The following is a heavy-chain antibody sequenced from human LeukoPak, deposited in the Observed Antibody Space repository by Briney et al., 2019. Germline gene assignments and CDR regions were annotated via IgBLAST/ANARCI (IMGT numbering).Heavy chain of an antibody. J-gene: IGHJ4*02. Sequence: ASVKVSCKASGYTFTGYYMHWVRQAPGQGLEWMGWINPNSGGTNYAQKFQGRVTMTRDTSTSTVYMELRSLRSDDTAVYYCARDADLTFDYWGQGTLVTVSS. V-gene: IGHV1-2*02. CDR2: INPNSGGT. CDR3: ARDADLTFDY. D-gene: IGHD3-9*01. CDR1: GYTFTGYY.